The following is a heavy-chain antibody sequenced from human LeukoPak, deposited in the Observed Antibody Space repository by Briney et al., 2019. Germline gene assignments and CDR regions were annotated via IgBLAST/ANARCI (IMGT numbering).Heavy chain of an antibody. Sequence: PSETLSLTCAVSGGSISSSNWWSWVRQPPGKGLEWIGEIYHSGSTNYNPSLKSRVTISVDKSKNQFSLKLSSVTAADTAVYYCARGGYSYGKNWFDPWGQGTLVTVSS. CDR1: GGSISSSNW. CDR3: ARGGYSYGKNWFDP. CDR2: IYHSGST. V-gene: IGHV4-4*02. D-gene: IGHD5-18*01. J-gene: IGHJ5*02.